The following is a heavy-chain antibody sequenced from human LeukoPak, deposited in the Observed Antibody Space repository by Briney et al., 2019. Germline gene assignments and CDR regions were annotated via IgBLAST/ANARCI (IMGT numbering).Heavy chain of an antibody. Sequence: SETLSLTCNVSGASIRSYYWSWIRQPAGKGLEWIGRIYTSANTNYSPSFKSRATISIDRSKNQFSLNLPSVTAADTAVYYCARDRIWNDAGHDPFDIWGQGTMVTVSS. CDR3: ARDRIWNDAGHDPFDI. J-gene: IGHJ3*02. CDR2: IYTSANT. V-gene: IGHV4-4*07. CDR1: GASIRSYY. D-gene: IGHD1-1*01.